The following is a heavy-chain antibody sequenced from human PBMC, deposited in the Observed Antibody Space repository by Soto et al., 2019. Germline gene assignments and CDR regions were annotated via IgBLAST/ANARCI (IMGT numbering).Heavy chain of an antibody. Sequence: ASVKVSCKASGYTFTGYYMHWVRQAPGQGLEWMGWINPNSGGTNYAQKFQGRVTMTRDTSISTAYMELSRLRSDDTAVYYCARVAYSYGPTDYWGQGTLVTVSS. CDR1: GYTFTGYY. D-gene: IGHD5-18*01. CDR3: ARVAYSYGPTDY. V-gene: IGHV1-2*02. CDR2: INPNSGGT. J-gene: IGHJ4*02.